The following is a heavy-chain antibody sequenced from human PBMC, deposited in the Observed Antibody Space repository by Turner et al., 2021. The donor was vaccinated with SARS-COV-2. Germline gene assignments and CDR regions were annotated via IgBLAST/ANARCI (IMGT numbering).Heavy chain of an antibody. D-gene: IGHD3-3*01. J-gene: IGHJ4*02. CDR1: GFSFSNYA. CDR3: ARERRGYYAEY. V-gene: IGHV3-30*04. CDR2: ISYDGRNK. Sequence: QVQLVESGGGVVQPGGSLRLACAASGFSFSNYAMHWVRQAPGKGLEWVAIISYDGRNKYYADSVKGRFTISRDDSKSTLYIQMNSLRPEDTAIYYCARERRGYYAEYWGQGTLVTVSS.